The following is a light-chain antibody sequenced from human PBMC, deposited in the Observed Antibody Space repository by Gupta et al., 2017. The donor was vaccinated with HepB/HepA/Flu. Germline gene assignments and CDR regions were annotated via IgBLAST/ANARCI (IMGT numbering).Light chain of an antibody. CDR1: QGISRY. Sequence: DIQLTQSPSFVSASVGDRVTITCRASQGISRYLAWYQQKLGKAPKLLIYGASTLQSGVPSRFSGSGTGTEFTLTISTLQPEDFATYYCQHFNSYPFTFGPGTQVDIK. CDR2: GAS. J-gene: IGKJ3*01. CDR3: QHFNSYPFT. V-gene: IGKV1-9*01.